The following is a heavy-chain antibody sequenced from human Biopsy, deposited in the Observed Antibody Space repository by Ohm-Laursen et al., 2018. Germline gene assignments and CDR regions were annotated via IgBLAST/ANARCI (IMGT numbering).Heavy chain of an antibody. CDR1: GHTLTELS. Sequence: ASVKVSCKVSGHTLTELSMHWVRQAPGKGLEWMGGFAPENGKTAYAQNFQARVSMTEDTSTDTAYMELSGLRSEDAAVYFCARGYSRRVSIFEASIYWFDTWGQGTLVTVSS. J-gene: IGHJ5*02. CDR3: ARGYSRRVSIFEASIYWFDT. D-gene: IGHD3-10*01. V-gene: IGHV1-24*01. CDR2: FAPENGKT.